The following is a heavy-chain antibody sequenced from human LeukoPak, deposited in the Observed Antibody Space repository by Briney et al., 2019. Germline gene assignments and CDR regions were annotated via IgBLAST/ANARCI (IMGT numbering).Heavy chain of an antibody. J-gene: IGHJ4*02. CDR1: GGSISSYY. V-gene: IGHV4-59*08. CDR3: AGHYGEFDY. D-gene: IGHD4-17*01. Sequence: PSETLSLTCTVSGGSISSYYWSWIRQPPGKGLEWIGYIYYSGSTNYNPSLKSRVTISVDTSKNQFSLKLSSVTAADTAVYYCAGHYGEFDYWGQGTLVTVSS. CDR2: IYYSGST.